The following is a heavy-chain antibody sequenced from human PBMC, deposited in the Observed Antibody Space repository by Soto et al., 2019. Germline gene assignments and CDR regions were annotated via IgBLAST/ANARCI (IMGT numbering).Heavy chain of an antibody. CDR1: GYTFTSYA. CDR3: ARSGSVPYYYYGLDV. D-gene: IGHD1-26*01. Sequence: GASVKVSCKASGYTFTSYAMHWVRQAPGQRLEWMGWISTYNGDTNYAQKVQGRVTMTTDTSTSTAFMELMSLRSDDTAVYYCARSGSVPYYYYGLDVWGQGTTVTVSS. CDR2: ISTYNGDT. V-gene: IGHV1-18*01. J-gene: IGHJ6*02.